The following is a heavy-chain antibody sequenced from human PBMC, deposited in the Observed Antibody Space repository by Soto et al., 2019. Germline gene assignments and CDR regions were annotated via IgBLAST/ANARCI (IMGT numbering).Heavy chain of an antibody. CDR3: ARGEDAMSAEDY. Sequence: SETLSLTCTVSGGSISSYYWSWIRQLAGKGLEWIGRIYTSGSTNYNPSLKSRVTMSVDTSKNQFSLKLSSVTAADTAVYYCARGEDAMSAEDYWGQGTLVTVSS. CDR2: IYTSGST. V-gene: IGHV4-4*07. J-gene: IGHJ4*02. CDR1: GGSISSYY.